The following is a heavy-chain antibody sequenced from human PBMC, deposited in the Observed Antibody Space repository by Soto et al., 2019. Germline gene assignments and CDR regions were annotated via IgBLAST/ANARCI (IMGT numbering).Heavy chain of an antibody. V-gene: IGHV4-59*03. CDR2: IYNSGTV. J-gene: IGHJ3*01. CDR3: ATDSTGYYSDAFDV. Sequence: QLQESGPGLVKPSETLSLTCTVSGAAMSSYYWSWIRQSPGKGLEWIGYIYNSGTVDYNASLNSRVTIAVDRSKFQFALKLTSVTAAETAVYFCATDSTGYYSDAFDVWGQGARVVVSS. D-gene: IGHD3-22*01. CDR1: GAAMSSYY.